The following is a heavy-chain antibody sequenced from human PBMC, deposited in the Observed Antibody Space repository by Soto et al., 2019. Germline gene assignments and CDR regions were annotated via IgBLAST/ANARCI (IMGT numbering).Heavy chain of an antibody. V-gene: IGHV4-34*01. CDR1: GGSFSGYY. Sequence: SETLSLTCAVYGGSFSGYYWSWIRQPPGKGLEWIGEINHSGSTNYNPSLKSRVTISVDTSKNQFSLKLSSMTAADTAVYYCATTLPAATISSYYYYYYGMDVWGQGTTVTVSS. J-gene: IGHJ6*02. CDR2: INHSGST. CDR3: ATTLPAATISSYYYYYYGMDV. D-gene: IGHD2-2*01.